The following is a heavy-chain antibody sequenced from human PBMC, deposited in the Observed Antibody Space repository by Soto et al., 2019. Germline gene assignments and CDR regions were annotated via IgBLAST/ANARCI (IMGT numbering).Heavy chain of an antibody. D-gene: IGHD3-22*01. CDR1: GYPFTRYW. J-gene: IGHJ3*02. CDR2: IDPQNSNS. Sequence: PGESLKISCKASGYPFTRYWIGWVRQMPGKGLEWMGVIDPQNSNSKYSPSFRGQVTISTDKSITTAYLQWTSLEASDTAIFYCARQMYYADSVGYTGHFDIWGQGTMVTFSS. V-gene: IGHV5-51*01. CDR3: ARQMYYADSVGYTGHFDI.